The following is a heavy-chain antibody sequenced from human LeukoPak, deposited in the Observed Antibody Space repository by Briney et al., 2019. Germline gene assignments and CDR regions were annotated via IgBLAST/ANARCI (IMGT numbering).Heavy chain of an antibody. Sequence: EASVKVSCKVSGYTLTELSMHWVRQAPGKGLEWMGGFDPEDGETIYAQKFQGRVTMTEDTSTDTAYIELSSLRSEDTAVYYCAGDYYDSSGYPLWGQGTLVTVSS. J-gene: IGHJ4*02. V-gene: IGHV1-24*01. CDR2: FDPEDGET. CDR1: GYTLTELS. CDR3: AGDYYDSSGYPL. D-gene: IGHD3-22*01.